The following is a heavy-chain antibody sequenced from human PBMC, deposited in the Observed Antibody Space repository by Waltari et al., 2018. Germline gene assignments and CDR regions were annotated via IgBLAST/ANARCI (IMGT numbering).Heavy chain of an antibody. CDR2: TRGRGGST. CDR1: GFTLSSYA. D-gene: IGHD6-13*01. V-gene: IGHV3-23*01. Sequence: EVQLLESGGGLVQPGGSLRLPCAASGFTLSSYAMSSVRQAPGKGLEWGPGTRGRGGSTYYADSVKGRFTISRDNSKNTLYLQMNRLRAEDTAVYYCANLPPPYYSSSWYPSTWGQGTLVTVSS. J-gene: IGHJ4*02. CDR3: ANLPPPYYSSSWYPST.